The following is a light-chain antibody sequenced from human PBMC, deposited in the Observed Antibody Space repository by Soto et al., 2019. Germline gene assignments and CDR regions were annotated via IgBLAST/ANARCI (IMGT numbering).Light chain of an antibody. J-gene: IGLJ1*01. CDR2: EVN. CDR3: SSYTTSSTYV. Sequence: QSVLTQPASVSGSPGQSITISCTGTGSDVGGYNYVSWYQQHPGKAPKLIIHEVNNRPSGVSDRFSGSKSGYTASLTISGLQAEDEADYYCSSYTTSSTYVFGTGSKLTVL. V-gene: IGLV2-14*01. CDR1: GSDVGGYNY.